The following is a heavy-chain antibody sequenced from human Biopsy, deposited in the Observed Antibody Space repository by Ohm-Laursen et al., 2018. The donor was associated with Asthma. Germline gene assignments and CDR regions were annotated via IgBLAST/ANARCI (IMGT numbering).Heavy chain of an antibody. V-gene: IGHV3-30*18. Sequence: SLRLSCSASGFTFSNYGMHWVRQAPGKGLDWVAVISFDGTNRNYTDSVKGRFTISRDNSRNTLHLEMNSLRAEDTAVYYCAKEVFPGWELRRGPDYWGQGTLVTVSA. D-gene: IGHD1-26*01. J-gene: IGHJ4*02. CDR2: ISFDGTNR. CDR3: AKEVFPGWELRRGPDY. CDR1: GFTFSNYG.